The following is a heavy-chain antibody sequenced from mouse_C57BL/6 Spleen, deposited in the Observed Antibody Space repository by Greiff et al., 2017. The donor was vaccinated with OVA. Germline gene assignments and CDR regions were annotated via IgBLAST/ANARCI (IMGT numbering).Heavy chain of an antibody. CDR3: ATELTGPMDY. CDR1: GYAFSRSW. J-gene: IGHJ4*01. D-gene: IGHD4-1*01. V-gene: IGHV1-82*01. Sequence: QVQLQQSGPELVKPGASVKISCKASGYAFSRSWMNWVKQRPGKGLEWIGRIYPGDGDTNYNGKFKGKATLTADKSSSTAYMQLSSLTSEDSAVYFCATELTGPMDYWGQGTSVTVSS. CDR2: IYPGDGDT.